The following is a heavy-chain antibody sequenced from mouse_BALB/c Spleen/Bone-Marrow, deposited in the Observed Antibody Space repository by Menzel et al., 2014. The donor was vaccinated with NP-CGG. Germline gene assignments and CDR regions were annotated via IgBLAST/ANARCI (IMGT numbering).Heavy chain of an antibody. Sequence: EVKLQESGPDLVKPSQSLSLTCTVTVYSITSGYSWHWIRQFPENKLEWMGYIQYSGSINYNPSLKSRISITRDTSKNRFFLQLNSVTTEDTATYYCTKRQIHYYGYYFDYWGQGTTLTVSS. CDR3: TKRQIHYYGYYFDY. J-gene: IGHJ2*01. CDR1: VYSITSGYS. CDR2: IQYSGSI. D-gene: IGHD1-2*01. V-gene: IGHV3-1*02.